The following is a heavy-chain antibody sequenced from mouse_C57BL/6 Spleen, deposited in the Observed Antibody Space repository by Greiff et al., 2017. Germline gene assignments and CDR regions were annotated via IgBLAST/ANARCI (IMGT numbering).Heavy chain of an antibody. CDR1: GYSITSGYD. D-gene: IGHD3-3*01. J-gene: IGHJ2*01. V-gene: IGHV3-1*01. CDR2: ISYSGST. Sequence: EVKVEESGPGMVKPSQSLSLTCTVTGYSITSGYDWHWIRHFPGNKLEWMGYISYSGSTNYNPSLKSRISITHDTSKNHFFLKLNSVTTEDTATYYCARGTEDYFDYWGQGTTLTVSS. CDR3: ARGTEDYFDY.